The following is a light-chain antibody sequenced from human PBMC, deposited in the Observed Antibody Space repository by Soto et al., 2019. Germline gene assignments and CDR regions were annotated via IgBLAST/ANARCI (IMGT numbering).Light chain of an antibody. CDR1: QSVLYSSNNKNY. CDR2: WAS. V-gene: IGKV4-1*01. Sequence: DIVMTQSPDSLAVSLGERATINCKSSQSVLYSSNNKNYLAWYQQKPGQPPKLLIYWASTRESGVPDRFSGSGSGTDFTLTITSLQAEDVAVYYCQQYYSAPRTFGGGTKVALK. CDR3: QQYYSAPRT. J-gene: IGKJ4*01.